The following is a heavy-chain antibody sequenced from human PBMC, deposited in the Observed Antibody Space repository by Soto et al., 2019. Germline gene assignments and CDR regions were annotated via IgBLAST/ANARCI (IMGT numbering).Heavy chain of an antibody. CDR3: ARHLPYCGGDCYSLAY. J-gene: IGHJ4*02. D-gene: IGHD2-21*02. Sequence: SETLSLTCTVSGGSISSSRCHWGWIRQPPGKGLEWIASIKYSGTTFYNPSLKSRVTLSVDTSKNQFALKLSSVTAADTAVYYCARHLPYCGGDCYSLAYWGQGTLVTVSS. V-gene: IGHV4-39*01. CDR2: IKYSGTT. CDR1: GGSISSSRCH.